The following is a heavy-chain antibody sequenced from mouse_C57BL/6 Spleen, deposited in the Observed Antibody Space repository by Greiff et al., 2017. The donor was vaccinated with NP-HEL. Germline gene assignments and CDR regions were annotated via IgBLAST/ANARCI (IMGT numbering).Heavy chain of an antibody. V-gene: IGHV6-6*01. CDR3: TRPCYYYGSRRGYFDV. CDR2: IRNKANNHAT. J-gene: IGHJ1*03. CDR1: GFTFSDAW. D-gene: IGHD1-1*01. Sequence: EVQGVESGGGLVQPGGSMKLSCAASGFTFSDAWMDWVRQSPEKGLEWVAEIRNKANNHATYYAESVKGRFTISRDDSKSSVYLQMNSLRAEDTGIYDCTRPCYYYGSRRGYFDVWGTGTTVTVSS.